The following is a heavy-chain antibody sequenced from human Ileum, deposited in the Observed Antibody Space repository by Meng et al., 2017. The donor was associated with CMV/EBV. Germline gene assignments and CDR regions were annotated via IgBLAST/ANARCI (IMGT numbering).Heavy chain of an antibody. V-gene: IGHV3-7*01. CDR2: IKYDGSET. J-gene: IGHJ4*02. CDR1: GFNFAGYW. Sequence: GESLKISCAASGFNFAGYWMTWVRKAPGKGLEWVANIKYDGSETYYVDSVKGRFTISRDNAKNSLYLQMNNLRAEDTAVYYCARGGERFGERNLDYWGQGTLVTVSS. D-gene: IGHD3-10*01. CDR3: ARGGERFGERNLDY.